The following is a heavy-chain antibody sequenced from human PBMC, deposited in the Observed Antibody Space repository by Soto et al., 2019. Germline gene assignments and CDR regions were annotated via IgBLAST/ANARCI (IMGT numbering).Heavy chain of an antibody. CDR2: IYYSGST. V-gene: IGHV4-39*01. CDR3: ARHQAPSGWDSAY. CDR1: GGSISSSSYY. J-gene: IGHJ4*02. Sequence: QLQLQESGPGLVKPSETLSLTCTVSGGSISSSSYYWGWIRQPPGKGLEWIGSIYYSGSTYYNPSLRHSVHITVDTFQNPFSLKLRSVGAAHTAVYFGARHQAPSGWDSAYWGQGTLVTVSS. D-gene: IGHD6-19*01.